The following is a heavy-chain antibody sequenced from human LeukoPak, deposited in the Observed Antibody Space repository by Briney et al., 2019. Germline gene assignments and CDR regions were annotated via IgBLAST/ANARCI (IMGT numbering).Heavy chain of an antibody. Sequence: ASVKVSCKVSGYTLTELSMHWVRQAPGKGLEWMGGFDPEDGETIYAQKFQGRVTMTEDTSTDTAYMELSSLRSEDTAVYYCATSPLGYSYCKNFDYWGQGTLVTVSS. V-gene: IGHV1-24*01. D-gene: IGHD5-18*01. J-gene: IGHJ4*02. CDR2: FDPEDGET. CDR3: ATSPLGYSYCKNFDY. CDR1: GYTLTELS.